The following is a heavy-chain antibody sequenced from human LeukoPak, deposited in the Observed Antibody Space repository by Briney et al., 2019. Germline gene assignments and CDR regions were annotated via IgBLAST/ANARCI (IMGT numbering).Heavy chain of an antibody. Sequence: GESLKISCKGSGYSFSDYWIGWVRQMPGKGLELMGIIYPGDSDTRYRPSFQGQVTISADKSISTAYLQWSSLKASDTAMYYCARPTYDYSLDYWGQGTLVTVSS. D-gene: IGHD4-11*01. CDR2: IYPGDSDT. V-gene: IGHV5-51*01. J-gene: IGHJ4*02. CDR3: ARPTYDYSLDY. CDR1: GYSFSDYW.